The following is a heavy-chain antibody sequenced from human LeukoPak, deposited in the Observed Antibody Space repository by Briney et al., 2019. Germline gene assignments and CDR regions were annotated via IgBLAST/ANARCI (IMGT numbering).Heavy chain of an antibody. CDR1: GFTFSSYW. CDR3: AKVVRAGSFVCYFDS. Sequence: GGSLRLSCAASGFTFSSYWMHWVRQAPGKGLVWVSRINSDGSSTSYADSVKGRFTISRDNSKSTVYLQMNSLRVEDTAVYYCAKVVRAGSFVCYFDSWGQGTLVTVSS. CDR2: INSDGSST. J-gene: IGHJ4*02. V-gene: IGHV3-74*01. D-gene: IGHD3-10*01.